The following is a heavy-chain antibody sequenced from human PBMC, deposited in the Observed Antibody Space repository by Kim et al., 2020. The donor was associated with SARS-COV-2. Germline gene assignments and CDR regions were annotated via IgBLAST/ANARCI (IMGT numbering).Heavy chain of an antibody. V-gene: IGHV3-30*18. CDR3: AKGLGSTSGMDV. J-gene: IGHJ6*02. CDR1: GFTFSSYG. Sequence: GGSLRLSCAASGFTFSSYGMHWVRQAPGKGLEWVAVISYDGSNKYYADSVKGRFTISRDNSKNTLYLQMNSLRAEDTAVYYCAKGLGSTSGMDVWGQGTTVTVSS. D-gene: IGHD2-2*01. CDR2: ISYDGSNK.